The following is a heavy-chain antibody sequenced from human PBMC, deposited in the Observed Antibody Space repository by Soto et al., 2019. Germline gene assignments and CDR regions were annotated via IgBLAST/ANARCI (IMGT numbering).Heavy chain of an antibody. D-gene: IGHD3-3*01. J-gene: IGHJ6*01. CDR1: GYTFPSYV. Sequence: QVQLVQSGAEVKKTGASVKVSCKASGYTFPSYVISWVRQAPGQGLEWMGWISAYNGHTNYAQNLQGRVTMTTDTSTRTAYMELRSQRSDDTAVYYCASVNYQIFGVVTIPGYGMGVWGRGATVTVSA. V-gene: IGHV1-18*01. CDR3: ASVNYQIFGVVTIPGYGMGV. CDR2: ISAYNGHT.